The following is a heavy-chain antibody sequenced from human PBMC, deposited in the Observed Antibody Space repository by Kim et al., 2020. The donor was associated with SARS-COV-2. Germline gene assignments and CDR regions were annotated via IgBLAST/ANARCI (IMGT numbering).Heavy chain of an antibody. Sequence: PSLKSRVPISVDTSKNLFSLKLGSVTAADTAVYYCARVRDIVVVPAAIGYWGQGTLVTVSS. CDR3: ARVRDIVVVPAAIGY. D-gene: IGHD2-2*01. V-gene: IGHV4-34*01. J-gene: IGHJ4*02.